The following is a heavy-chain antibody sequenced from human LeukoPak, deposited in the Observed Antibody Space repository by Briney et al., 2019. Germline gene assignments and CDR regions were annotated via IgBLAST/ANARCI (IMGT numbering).Heavy chain of an antibody. Sequence: PSETLSLTCTVSGGSISSYYWSWIRQPPGKGLEWIGYIYYSESTNYNPSLKSRVTISVDTSKNQFSLKLSSVTAADTAVYYCARDRGKFPPAPPYGSGWDYYYGMDVWGQGTTVTVSS. CDR1: GGSISSYY. J-gene: IGHJ6*02. CDR3: ARDRGKFPPAPPYGSGWDYYYGMDV. CDR2: IYYSEST. D-gene: IGHD3-10*01. V-gene: IGHV4-59*01.